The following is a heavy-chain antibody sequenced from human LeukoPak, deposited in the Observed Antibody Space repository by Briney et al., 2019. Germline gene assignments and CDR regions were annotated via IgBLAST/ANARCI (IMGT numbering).Heavy chain of an antibody. D-gene: IGHD1-14*01. J-gene: IGHJ4*02. CDR1: GFTFSNYA. Sequence: GGSLRLSCAASGFTFSNYAMNWVRQAPGKGLEWVSGIVGSGGSTYYADSVKGRFAISRDNSKNTLDLQMSSLRAEDTAVYYCAKAANQACPTYFDYWGQGTLVTVSS. V-gene: IGHV3-23*01. CDR3: AKAANQACPTYFDY. CDR2: IVGSGGST.